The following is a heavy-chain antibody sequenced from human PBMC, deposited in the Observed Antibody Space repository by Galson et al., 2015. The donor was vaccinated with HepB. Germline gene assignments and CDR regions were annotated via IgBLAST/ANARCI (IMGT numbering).Heavy chain of an antibody. CDR2: INAGNGNT. Sequence: SVKVSCKASGYTFTSYAMHWVRQAPGQRLEWMGWINAGNGNTKYSQKFQGRVTITRDTSASTAYMELSSLRSEDTAVYYCARDPTIFGVVINLDYWGQGTLVTVSS. J-gene: IGHJ4*02. CDR3: ARDPTIFGVVINLDY. V-gene: IGHV1-3*01. CDR1: GYTFTSYA. D-gene: IGHD3-3*01.